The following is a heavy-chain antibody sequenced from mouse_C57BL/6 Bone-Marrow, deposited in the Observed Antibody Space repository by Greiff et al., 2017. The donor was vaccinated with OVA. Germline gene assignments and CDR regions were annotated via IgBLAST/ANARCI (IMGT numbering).Heavy chain of an antibody. J-gene: IGHJ4*01. CDR1: GYTFTDYY. V-gene: IGHV1-19*01. Sequence: EVKLVESGPVLVKPGASVKMSCKASGYTFTDYYMNWVKQSPGQSLEWIGVINPYNGGTSYNQKFKSKATLTVDKSSSTAYMELNSLTSEDSAVYDCARWGSSYAMDYWGQGTSVTVSS. CDR2: INPYNGGT. D-gene: IGHD1-1*01. CDR3: ARWGSSYAMDY.